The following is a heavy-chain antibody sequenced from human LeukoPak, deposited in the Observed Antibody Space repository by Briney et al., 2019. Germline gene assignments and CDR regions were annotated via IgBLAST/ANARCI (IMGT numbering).Heavy chain of an antibody. D-gene: IGHD3-22*01. CDR1: GFTFSSYA. V-gene: IGHV3-23*01. CDR3: AKEGDLIEYYYDSSGYYVRYFDY. Sequence: GGSLRLSCAASGFTFSSYAMSWVRQAPGKGLEWASAISGSGGSTYYADSVKGRFTISRDNSKNTLYLQMNSLRAEDTAVYYCAKEGDLIEYYYDSSGYYVRYFDYWGQGTLVTVSS. J-gene: IGHJ4*02. CDR2: ISGSGGST.